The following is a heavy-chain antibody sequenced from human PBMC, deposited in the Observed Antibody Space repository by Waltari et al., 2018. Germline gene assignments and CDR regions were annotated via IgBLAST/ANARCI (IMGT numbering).Heavy chain of an antibody. J-gene: IGHJ4*02. CDR3: ASAPGVGSDFDY. CDR1: GGSISSYY. CDR2: IYYSGST. V-gene: IGHV4-59*01. D-gene: IGHD3-10*01. Sequence: QVQLQESGPGLVKPSEPLSLTCTVSGGSISSYYWSWLRQPAGKGLEWSGYIYYSGSTNYNPSLKSRVTISVDTSKNQFSMKLSAVTAADTAVYYGASAPGVGSDFDYWGQGTLVTVSS.